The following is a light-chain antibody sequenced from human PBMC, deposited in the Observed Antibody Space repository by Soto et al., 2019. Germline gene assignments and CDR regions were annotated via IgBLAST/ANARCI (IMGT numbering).Light chain of an antibody. Sequence: QSALTQPASVSGSPGQSITISCTGTSSDVGGYNYVSWYQQHPGKAPKLIIYEVTNRPSGISYRFSGSKSGNTASLTISGLQGEDEADYYCSSYTSSSTLVFGTGTKLTVL. CDR2: EVT. V-gene: IGLV2-14*03. CDR3: SSYTSSSTLV. CDR1: SSDVGGYNY. J-gene: IGLJ1*01.